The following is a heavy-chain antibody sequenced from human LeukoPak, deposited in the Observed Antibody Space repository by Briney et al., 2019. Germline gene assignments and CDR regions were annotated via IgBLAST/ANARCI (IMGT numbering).Heavy chain of an antibody. CDR1: GFTFSTYG. CDR2: IWYDGSNE. Sequence: PGRSLRLSCAASGFTFSTYGMHWVRQGPGKGLEWVAVIWYDGSNEYYVDSVKGRFTISRDNSKNTVDLQMNSLRAEDTAVYYCTKWSGYGDSWGQGTLVTVSS. V-gene: IGHV3-33*06. CDR3: TKWSGYGDS. J-gene: IGHJ4*02. D-gene: IGHD5-12*01.